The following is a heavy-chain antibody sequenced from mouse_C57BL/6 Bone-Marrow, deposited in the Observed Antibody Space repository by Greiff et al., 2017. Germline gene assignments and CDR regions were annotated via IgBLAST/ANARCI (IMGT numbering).Heavy chain of an antibody. D-gene: IGHD5-1-1*01. CDR3: TRDTGDYFGD. V-gene: IGHV5-9-1*02. J-gene: IGHJ2*01. CDR2: ISSGGDYI. Sequence: EVQGVEPGEGLVKPGGSLKLSCAASGFTFSSYAMSWVRQTPEKRLEWVAYISSGGDYIYYADTVKGRFTISRDNARNTLYLQVSSLKSEDTAMYYCTRDTGDYFGDGGQGTTLTVSS. CDR1: GFTFSSYA.